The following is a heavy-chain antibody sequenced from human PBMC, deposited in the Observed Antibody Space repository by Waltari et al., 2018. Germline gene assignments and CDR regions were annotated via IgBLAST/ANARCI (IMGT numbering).Heavy chain of an antibody. Sequence: QVQLQESGPGLVKPSETLSLTCTVSGGSISSYYWSWIRQPPGKGLEWIGYIYYSGSTTYNPSLKSRVTISVDTSKNQFSLKLSSVTAADTAVYYCARDPGRWSTGDAFDIWGQGTMVTVSS. D-gene: IGHD2-15*01. J-gene: IGHJ3*02. V-gene: IGHV4-59*01. CDR3: ARDPGRWSTGDAFDI. CDR1: GGSISSYY. CDR2: IYYSGST.